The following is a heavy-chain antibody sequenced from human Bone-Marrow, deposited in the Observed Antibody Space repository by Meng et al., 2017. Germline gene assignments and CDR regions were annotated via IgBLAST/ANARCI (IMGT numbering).Heavy chain of an antibody. CDR1: GFTFSSYW. CDR3: ARGAGAAMVRPDAFDI. CDR2: IKQDGGEK. V-gene: IGHV3-7*01. Sequence: GGSLRLSCAASGFTFSSYWMSWVRQAPGKGLEWVANIKQDGGEKYYVDSVKGRFTISRDNAKNSLYLQMNSLRAEDTAVYYCARGAGAAMVRPDAFDIWGQGTMVTVSS. J-gene: IGHJ3*02. D-gene: IGHD5-18*01.